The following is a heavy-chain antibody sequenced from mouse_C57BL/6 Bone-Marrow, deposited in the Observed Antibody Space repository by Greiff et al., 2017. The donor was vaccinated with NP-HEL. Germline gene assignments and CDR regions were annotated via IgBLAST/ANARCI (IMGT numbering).Heavy chain of an antibody. Sequence: VQLQQSGPVLVKPGASVKMSCKASGYTFTDYYMNWVKQSHGKSLEWIGVINPYNGGTSYNQKFKGKATLTVDKSSSTAYMELNSLTSEDSAVYYCARGYYGSSYPRYFDVWGTGTTVTVSS. V-gene: IGHV1-19*01. J-gene: IGHJ1*03. CDR1: GYTFTDYY. D-gene: IGHD1-1*01. CDR2: INPYNGGT. CDR3: ARGYYGSSYPRYFDV.